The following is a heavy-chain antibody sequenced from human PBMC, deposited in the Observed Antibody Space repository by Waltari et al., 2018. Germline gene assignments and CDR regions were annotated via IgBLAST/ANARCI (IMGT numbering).Heavy chain of an antibody. D-gene: IGHD2-2*01. CDR2: ISSSSSTI. CDR3: ARGLYCSSTSCSYYFDY. J-gene: IGHJ4*02. V-gene: IGHV3-48*04. CDR1: GFTFSSYS. Sequence: EVQLVESGGGLVQPGGSLRLSCAASGFTFSSYSMNWVRQAPGKGLEWVSYISSSSSTIYYADSVKGRFTISRDNAKNSLYLQMNSLRAEDTAVYYCARGLYCSSTSCSYYFDYWGQGTLVTVSS.